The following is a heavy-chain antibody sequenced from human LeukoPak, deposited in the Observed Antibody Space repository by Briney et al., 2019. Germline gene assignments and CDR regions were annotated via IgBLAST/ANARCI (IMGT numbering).Heavy chain of an antibody. D-gene: IGHD1-26*01. CDR2: MNPNSGNT. CDR1: GYTFTSYD. CDR3: ARQVKWGDAIDI. Sequence: ASVKVSCKASGYTFTSYDINWVRQATGQGLEWMGWMNPNSGNTGYAQKFQGRVTITRNTSISTAYMELSSLRSEDTAVYYCARQVKWGDAIDIWGQGTMVTVSS. J-gene: IGHJ3*02. V-gene: IGHV1-8*03.